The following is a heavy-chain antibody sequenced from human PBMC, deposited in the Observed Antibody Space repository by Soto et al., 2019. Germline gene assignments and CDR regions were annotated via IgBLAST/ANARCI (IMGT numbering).Heavy chain of an antibody. CDR1: GGTFSSYA. CDR3: ASGSELQDLRKFDY. Sequence: GASVKVSCKASGGTFSSYAISWVRQAPGQGLEWMGGIIPIFGTANYAQKFQGRVTITADESTSTAYMELSSLRSEDTAVYYCASGSELQDLRKFDYWGQGTLVTVSS. CDR2: IIPIFGTA. V-gene: IGHV1-69*13. J-gene: IGHJ4*02. D-gene: IGHD1-7*01.